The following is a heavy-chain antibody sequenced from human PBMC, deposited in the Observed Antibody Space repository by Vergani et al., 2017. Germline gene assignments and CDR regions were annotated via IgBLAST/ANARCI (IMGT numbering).Heavy chain of an antibody. CDR2: ISYDGSNK. V-gene: IGHV3-30-3*01. Sequence: QVQLVESGGGVVQPGRSLRLSCAASGFTFSSYAMHWVRQAPGKGLEWVAVISYDGSNKYYADSVKGRFTVSRDNSKNTLYLQMNSLRAEDTAVYYCRYYGSGSYEVDYWGQGTLVTVSS. D-gene: IGHD3-10*01. CDR3: RYYGSGSYEVDY. J-gene: IGHJ4*02. CDR1: GFTFSSYA.